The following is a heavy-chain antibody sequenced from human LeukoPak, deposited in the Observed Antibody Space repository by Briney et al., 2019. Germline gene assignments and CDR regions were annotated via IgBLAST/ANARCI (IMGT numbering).Heavy chain of an antibody. D-gene: IGHD6-13*01. CDR1: GFTFDDYA. CDR3: ARDGTAPGLYFDL. V-gene: IGHV3-9*01. Sequence: PGGSLRLSCAASGFTFDDYAMHWVRQAPGKGLEWISGISWNSGSIGYADSVKGRFTISRDNAKNSLYLQMSSLWAEDTAVYYCARDGTAPGLYFDLWGRGTLVTVSS. CDR2: ISWNSGSI. J-gene: IGHJ4*01.